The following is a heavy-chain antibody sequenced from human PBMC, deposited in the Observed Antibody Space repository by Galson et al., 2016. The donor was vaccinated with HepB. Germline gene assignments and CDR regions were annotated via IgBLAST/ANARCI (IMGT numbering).Heavy chain of an antibody. CDR3: ARQNEDYGDRAFQH. D-gene: IGHD4/OR15-4a*01. J-gene: IGHJ1*01. V-gene: IGHV5-51*01. CDR2: IYPGDSSI. CDR1: GYSFTNRW. Sequence: QSGAEVKKPGESLKISCKGSGYSFTNRWIGWVRQVPGRGLEWMGVIYPGDSSITYRPFFQGQVSMSVDKSISTAYLQWNSLKASDTAMYYCARQNEDYGDRAFQHWGQGTRVTVSS.